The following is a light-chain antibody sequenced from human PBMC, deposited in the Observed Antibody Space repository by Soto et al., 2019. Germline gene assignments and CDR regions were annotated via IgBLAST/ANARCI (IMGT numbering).Light chain of an antibody. CDR2: EVS. Sequence: QSALTQPGSVSGSPGQSVTISCTGTSSDVGGYNYVSWYQQHPDKAPKLMIYEVSNRPSGVPNRFSGSKSGNTASLTISGLQAEDEADYYCCSYTGSYTFVVFGAGTKVTVL. V-gene: IGLV2-11*01. CDR1: SSDVGGYNY. CDR3: CSYTGSYTFVV. J-gene: IGLJ2*01.